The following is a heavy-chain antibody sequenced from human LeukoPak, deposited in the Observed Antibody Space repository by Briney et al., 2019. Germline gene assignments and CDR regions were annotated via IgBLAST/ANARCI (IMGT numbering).Heavy chain of an antibody. CDR1: GGSISSSSYY. Sequence: PSETLSLTCTVSGGSISSSSYYWGWIRQPPGKGLEWIGSIYYSGSTYYNPSLKSRVTISVDTSKNQFSLKLSSVTAADTAVYYCARDNYYDSSGTFDYWGQGTLVTVSS. D-gene: IGHD3-22*01. V-gene: IGHV4-39*07. CDR3: ARDNYYDSSGTFDY. J-gene: IGHJ4*02. CDR2: IYYSGST.